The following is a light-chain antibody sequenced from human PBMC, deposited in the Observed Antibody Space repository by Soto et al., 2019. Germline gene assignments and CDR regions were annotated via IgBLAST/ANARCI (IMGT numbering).Light chain of an antibody. CDR2: DAS. Sequence: EIVTTQSPATLSVSPGERVTLFCRARQSVGSNLAWYQQTPGQAPRVVIYDASTRATVIPARLRGSGYGTEFTITLSRLQSEDVAVDDCQQYDTWPLTLGGGTKVDI. CDR3: QQYDTWPLT. V-gene: IGKV3-15*01. J-gene: IGKJ4*01. CDR1: QSVGSN.